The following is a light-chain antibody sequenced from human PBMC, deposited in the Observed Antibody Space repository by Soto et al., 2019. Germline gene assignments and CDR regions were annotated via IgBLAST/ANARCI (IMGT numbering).Light chain of an antibody. CDR2: DAS. CDR1: QSVGTY. CDR3: QQRRAWPRV. V-gene: IGKV3-11*01. Sequence: EIVLTQSPATLSLSPGERATLSCRASQSVGTYLVWYQQKPGQAPRLLIYDASKRAIGTPDRFSGSGSGTDFTLTISSLEPGDSAVYYCQQRRAWPRVFGGGTRME. J-gene: IGKJ4*01.